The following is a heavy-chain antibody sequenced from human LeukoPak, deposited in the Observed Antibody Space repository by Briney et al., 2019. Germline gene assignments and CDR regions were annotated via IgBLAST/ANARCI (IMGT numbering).Heavy chain of an antibody. V-gene: IGHV3-74*01. CDR3: ARPVADTYAPLDY. Sequence: GGSLRLSCAASVLTFSSYWMDWVRQTPEKGLIYISRINNDGSSANYADSVRGRFTISRDNAENTLYLQMNSLRAEDTAVYYCARPVADTYAPLDYWGQGTLVTVSS. J-gene: IGHJ4*02. CDR2: INNDGSSA. CDR1: VLTFSSYW. D-gene: IGHD6-19*01.